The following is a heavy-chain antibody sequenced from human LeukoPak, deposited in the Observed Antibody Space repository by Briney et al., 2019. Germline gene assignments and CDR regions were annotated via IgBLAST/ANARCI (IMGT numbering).Heavy chain of an antibody. CDR3: ARGRYSAGDNWFDP. V-gene: IGHV3-48*03. Sequence: GGSLRLSCAASGFTFSSYEMNWVRQAPGKGLEWVSYISSSGSTIYYADSVKGRFTISRDNAKNSLYLQMNSLGAEDTAVYYCARGRYSAGDNWFDPWGQGTLVTVSS. J-gene: IGHJ5*02. D-gene: IGHD3-9*01. CDR2: ISSSGSTI. CDR1: GFTFSSYE.